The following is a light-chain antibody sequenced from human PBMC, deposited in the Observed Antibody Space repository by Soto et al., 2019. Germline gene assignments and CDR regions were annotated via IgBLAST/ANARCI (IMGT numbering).Light chain of an antibody. Sequence: EIVLTQSPGTLSLSPGERATLSCRASQSVSSPYLAWYQQKPGQAPRLLIYGASSRATGTPDRFSGSGSGTDFTLTISRLEPEDFAVYYCQRYDISPFPFGQGTKLEIK. J-gene: IGKJ2*01. CDR3: QRYDISPFP. CDR1: QSVSSPY. V-gene: IGKV3-20*01. CDR2: GAS.